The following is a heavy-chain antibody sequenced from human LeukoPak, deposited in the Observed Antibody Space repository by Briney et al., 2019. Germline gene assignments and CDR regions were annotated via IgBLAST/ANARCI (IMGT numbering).Heavy chain of an antibody. CDR3: AKVKFVVVVPAAIDY. J-gene: IGHJ4*02. Sequence: PGGSLRLSCAASRFTFSSYAMSWVRQAPGKGLEWVSAICGSGGSTYYADSVKGRFTIYRDNSKNTLYLQMNSLRAKDTAVYYCAKVKFVVVVPAAIDYWGQGTLVTVSS. D-gene: IGHD2-2*02. CDR2: ICGSGGST. CDR1: RFTFSSYA. V-gene: IGHV3-23*01.